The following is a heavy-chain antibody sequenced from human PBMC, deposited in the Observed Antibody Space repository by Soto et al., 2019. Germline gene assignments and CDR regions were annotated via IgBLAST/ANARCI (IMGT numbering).Heavy chain of an antibody. CDR1: GDTFSTYT. J-gene: IGHJ4*02. CDR2: MNPNSGNT. Sequence: ASVKVSCKASGDTFSTYTITWMRQAPGQGLEWMGWMNPNSGNTGYAQKFQGRVTMTRNTSISTAYMELSSLRSEDTAVYYCARDSATPFDYWGQGTLVTVSS. V-gene: IGHV1-8*01. D-gene: IGHD2-15*01. CDR3: ARDSATPFDY.